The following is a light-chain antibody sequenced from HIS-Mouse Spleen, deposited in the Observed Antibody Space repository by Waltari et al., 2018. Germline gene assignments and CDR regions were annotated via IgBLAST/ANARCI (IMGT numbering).Light chain of an antibody. J-gene: IGLJ3*02. CDR2: DDS. CDR1: NIGSKS. V-gene: IGLV3-21*02. CDR3: AAWDDSLSGPV. Sequence: SYVLTQPPSVSVAPGQTARTTRGGNNIGSKSVPGYQHKPGQAPVLVVYDDSDRPSGIPERFSGSKSGTSASLAISGLRSEDEADYYCAAWDDSLSGPVFGGGTKLTVL.